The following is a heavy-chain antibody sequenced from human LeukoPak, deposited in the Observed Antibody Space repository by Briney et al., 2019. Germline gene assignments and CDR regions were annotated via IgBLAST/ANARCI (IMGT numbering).Heavy chain of an antibody. CDR1: GGSISSYY. CDR2: VYHSGHT. J-gene: IGHJ5*02. CDR3: ASHRFGSARFAP. Sequence: SETLSLTCTVSGGSISSYYWSWIRQPPGKGLEWIGYVYHSGHTSYNPSLKNRVDISIDTSKNQFSLRLASVTATDTAVYYCASHRFGSARFAPWGQGTLVTVSS. V-gene: IGHV4-59*08. D-gene: IGHD3-10*01.